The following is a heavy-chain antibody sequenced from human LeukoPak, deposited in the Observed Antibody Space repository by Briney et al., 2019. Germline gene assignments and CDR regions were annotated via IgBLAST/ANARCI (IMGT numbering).Heavy chain of an antibody. V-gene: IGHV3-33*06. CDR3: AKGGGYYDSSGYYTDY. D-gene: IGHD3-22*01. Sequence: GRSLRLSCAASGFTFSSYGMHWVRQAPGTGLDWAADIRYDGSNKYYADSVKGRFTIARDNSKNTLYLQMNSLRAEDTAVYYCAKGGGYYDSSGYYTDYWGQGTLVTVS. CDR1: GFTFSSYG. CDR2: IRYDGSNK. J-gene: IGHJ4*02.